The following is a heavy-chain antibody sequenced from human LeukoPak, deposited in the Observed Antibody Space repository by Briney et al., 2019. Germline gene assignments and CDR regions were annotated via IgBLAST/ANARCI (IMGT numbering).Heavy chain of an antibody. V-gene: IGHV3-7*04. J-gene: IGHJ4*02. Sequence: PGGSLRFSSTAPEFPSTSSRISWGRQAPGKGLEWVADIKGDGNKKYYADSVKGRFTISRDNAKNSLYLQMNSLRSEDTAVYSCTREYTEVNRWRTKPTSDYWGQGTLVTVSS. CDR1: EFPSTSSR. D-gene: IGHD2-8*02. CDR2: IKGDGNKK. CDR3: TREYTEVNRWRTKPTSDY.